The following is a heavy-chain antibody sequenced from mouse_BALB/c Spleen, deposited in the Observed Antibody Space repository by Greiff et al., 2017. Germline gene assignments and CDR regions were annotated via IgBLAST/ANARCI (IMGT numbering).Heavy chain of an antibody. CDR1: GFSLTSYG. CDR2: IWSGGST. J-gene: IGHJ4*01. D-gene: IGHD2-4*01. Sequence: QVQLKQSGPGLVQPSQSLSITCTASGFSLTSYGVHWVRQSPGKGLEWLGVIWSGGSTDYNAAFISRLSISKANSKSQVFFKMNSLQANDTAIYYCARAGGDYEDAMDYWGQGTSVTVSS. CDR3: ARAGGDYEDAMDY. V-gene: IGHV2-2*02.